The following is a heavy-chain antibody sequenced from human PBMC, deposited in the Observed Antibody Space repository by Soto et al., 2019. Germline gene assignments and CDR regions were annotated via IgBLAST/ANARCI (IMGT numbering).Heavy chain of an antibody. D-gene: IGHD6-13*01. CDR3: ARLGWLGAAAGTWFDY. CDR1: GYTFTSYY. Sequence: ASVKVSCKASGYTFTSYYMHWVRQAPGQGLEWMGIINPSGGSTSYAQKFQGRVTTTRDTSTSTVYMELSSLRSEDTAVYYCARLGWLGAAAGTWFDYWGQGTLVTVSS. V-gene: IGHV1-46*03. CDR2: INPSGGST. J-gene: IGHJ4*02.